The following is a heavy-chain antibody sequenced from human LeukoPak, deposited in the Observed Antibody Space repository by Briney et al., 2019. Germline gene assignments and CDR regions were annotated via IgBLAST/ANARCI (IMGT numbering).Heavy chain of an antibody. CDR3: ARENGSGGSCSVAFDI. Sequence: ASVKVSCKASGYTFTGYYMHWVRQAPGQGLEWMGWINPNSGGTNYAQKFQGRVTMTRDTSISTAYMELSRLRSDDTAVYYCARENGSGGSCSVAFDIWGQGTMVTVSS. J-gene: IGHJ3*02. V-gene: IGHV1-2*02. CDR1: GYTFTGYY. CDR2: INPNSGGT. D-gene: IGHD2-15*01.